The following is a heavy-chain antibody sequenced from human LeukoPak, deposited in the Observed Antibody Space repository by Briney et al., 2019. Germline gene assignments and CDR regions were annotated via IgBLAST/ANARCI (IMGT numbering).Heavy chain of an antibody. J-gene: IGHJ4*02. CDR3: ARDALDSAWFFDS. V-gene: IGHV3-48*03. CDR1: GFNFRSFE. Sequence: GGSLRLSCAASGFNFRSFEMNWVRQAPGEGLEWVSYISSSGTSIYYADSVKGRFTTSRDNAKNSLFLQMSSLRAEDTAVYYCARDALDSAWFFDSWGQGTLVSVSS. D-gene: IGHD6-19*01. CDR2: ISSSGTSI.